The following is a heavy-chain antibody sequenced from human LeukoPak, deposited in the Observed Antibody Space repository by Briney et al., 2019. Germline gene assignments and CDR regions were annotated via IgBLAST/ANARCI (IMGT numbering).Heavy chain of an antibody. CDR1: GFTFSSYP. D-gene: IGHD3-10*02. CDR3: AKRGVREFDS. J-gene: IGHJ4*02. Sequence: GGSLRLSCTASGFTFSSYPVSWVRQAPGKGLEWVSAISASATAYYSDSVKGRFTISRDNSKNTLYLQMTSLRAEDTAVYYCAKRGVREFDSWGQGTLATVSS. V-gene: IGHV3-23*01. CDR2: ISASATA.